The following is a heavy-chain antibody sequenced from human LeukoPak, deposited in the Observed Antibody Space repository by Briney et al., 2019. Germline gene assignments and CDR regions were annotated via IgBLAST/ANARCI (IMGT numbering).Heavy chain of an antibody. D-gene: IGHD2-15*01. J-gene: IGHJ5*02. Sequence: GESLKISCKGSGYSFTSYWISWVRQMPGKGLEWMGRIDPSDSYTNYSPSCQGHVTISADKSISTAYLQWSSLKASDTAMYYCASSYCRGGSCYNSFDPWGQGTLVTVSS. CDR3: ASSYCRGGSCYNSFDP. CDR1: GYSFTSYW. CDR2: IDPSDSYT. V-gene: IGHV5-10-1*01.